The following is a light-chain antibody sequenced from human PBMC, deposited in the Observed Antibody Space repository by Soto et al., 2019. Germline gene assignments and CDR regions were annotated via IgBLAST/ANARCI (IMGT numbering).Light chain of an antibody. CDR2: EDS. V-gene: IGLV2-23*01. J-gene: IGLJ2*01. CDR3: CSYVGSRTLV. Sequence: QSALTQPASVSGSPGQSVTISCTGSSSDVGGYNLVSWYQQHPGKAPNLMIYEDSKRPSGVSNRFSGSKSGNTASLTISGLQAEDEADYYCCSYVGSRTLVFGGGTKLTVL. CDR1: SSDVGGYNL.